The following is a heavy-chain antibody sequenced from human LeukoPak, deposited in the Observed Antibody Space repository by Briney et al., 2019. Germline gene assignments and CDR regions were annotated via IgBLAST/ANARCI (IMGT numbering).Heavy chain of an antibody. CDR1: GYSISSGYY. Sequence: PSETLSLTCAVSGYSISSGYYWGWIRQPPGKGLEWIGSIYHSGSTYYNPSLKSRVTISVDTSKNQFSLKLSSVTAADTAMYYCARSFPSEAGDYWGQGTLVTVSS. V-gene: IGHV4-38-2*01. J-gene: IGHJ4*02. CDR3: ARSFPSEAGDY. CDR2: IYHSGST. D-gene: IGHD6-13*01.